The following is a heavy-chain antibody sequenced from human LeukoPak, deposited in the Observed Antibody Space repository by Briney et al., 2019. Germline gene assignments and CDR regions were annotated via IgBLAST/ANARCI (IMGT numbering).Heavy chain of an antibody. V-gene: IGHV3-23*01. J-gene: IGHJ4*02. CDR1: GLTFRNYA. CDR2: ICANDGNT. CDR3: AKGSGSSCYSPCDY. D-gene: IGHD2-15*01. Sequence: GGSLRLSCAASGLTFRNYAMSWVRQAPGKGLEWVSVICANDGNTYYTDAVKGRFTISRDNSKDTLYLQMDSLRAEDTAVYYCAKGSGSSCYSPCDYWGQGILVTVSS.